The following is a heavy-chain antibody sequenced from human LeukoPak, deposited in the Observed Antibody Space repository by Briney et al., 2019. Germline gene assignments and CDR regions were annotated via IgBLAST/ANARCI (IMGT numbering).Heavy chain of an antibody. CDR2: VYYSGTT. Sequence: PSETLSLTCTVSGGSMSSYYWSWIRQPPGKGQEWIGYVYYSGTTNYNPSLESRVTISVDTSKNQFSLKLNSVTVADTAVYHCGRGPTRYYFDYWGQGTLVTVSS. J-gene: IGHJ4*02. CDR3: GRGPTRYYFDY. CDR1: GGSMSSYY. D-gene: IGHD1/OR15-1a*01. V-gene: IGHV4-59*01.